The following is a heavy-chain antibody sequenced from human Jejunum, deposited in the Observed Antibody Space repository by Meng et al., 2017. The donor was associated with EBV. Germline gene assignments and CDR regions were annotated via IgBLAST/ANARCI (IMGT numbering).Heavy chain of an antibody. CDR1: GFTFSSYW. J-gene: IGHJ4*02. V-gene: IGHV3-74*01. Sequence: EVQLGDAGGGLVPPGGALRLSWAASGFTFSSYWMHWVRKAPGKGLVWVSRINSDGSSTSYADSVKGRFTISRDNAKNTLYLQMNSLRAEDTAVYFCSRDLVGADDDWGQGTLVTVSS. CDR3: SRDLVGADDD. D-gene: IGHD3-10*01. CDR2: INSDGSST.